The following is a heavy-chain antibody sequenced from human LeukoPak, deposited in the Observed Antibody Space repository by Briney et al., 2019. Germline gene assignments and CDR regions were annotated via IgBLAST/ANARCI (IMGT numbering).Heavy chain of an antibody. J-gene: IGHJ6*03. V-gene: IGHV3-7*01. CDR3: ARARRFDTSGYRSYYYYMDV. Sequence: PGGSLRLSCAASGFTFSSYWMSWVRQAPGQGLEWLANIKSDGSEKYYVDSVRGRFTISRDNTKNSLYLQLNSLRIEDTAVYFCARARRFDTSGYRSYYYYMDVWGKGTTVTVSS. D-gene: IGHD3-22*01. CDR2: IKSDGSEK. CDR1: GFTFSSYW.